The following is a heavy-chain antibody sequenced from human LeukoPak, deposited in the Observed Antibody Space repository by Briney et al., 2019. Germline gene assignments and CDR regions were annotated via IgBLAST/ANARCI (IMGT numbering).Heavy chain of an antibody. Sequence: ASVKVSCKASGYTFTGYYLHWMRQAPGQGLELMGWINPNSGGPNYAQKFQGRVTMTRDTSNSTAYMELSRLRSDDTAVYYCATVDCSSTSCYYYYGMDVWGQGTTVTVSS. CDR2: INPNSGGP. CDR3: ATVDCSSTSCYYYYGMDV. CDR1: GYTFTGYY. V-gene: IGHV1-2*02. D-gene: IGHD2-2*01. J-gene: IGHJ6*02.